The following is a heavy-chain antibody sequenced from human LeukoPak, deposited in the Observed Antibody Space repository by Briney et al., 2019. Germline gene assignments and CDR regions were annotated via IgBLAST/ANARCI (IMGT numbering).Heavy chain of an antibody. CDR1: GYSISSGYY. CDR3: ARLSVGATRRDY. CDR2: IYHSGST. Sequence: PSETLSLTCAVSGYSISSGYYWGWIRQPPGKGLEWIGSIYHSGSTYYNPSLKSRVTISVDTSKNQFSLKLSSVTAADTAVYYCARLSVGATRRDYWGQGTLVTVSS. V-gene: IGHV4-38-2*01. J-gene: IGHJ4*02. D-gene: IGHD1-26*01.